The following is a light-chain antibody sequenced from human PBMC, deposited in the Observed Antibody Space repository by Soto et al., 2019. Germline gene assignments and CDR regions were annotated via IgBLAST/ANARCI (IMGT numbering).Light chain of an antibody. CDR3: SSYTTSNTRQIV. J-gene: IGLJ1*01. CDR2: DVS. Sequence: QSALTQPASVYGSPGQSITISCTGTSSDVGGYNYVSWYQHHPGKAPKLIIYDVSNRPSGVSNRFSGSKSGNTASLTISGLQPEDEADYYCSSYTTSNTRQIVFGTGTKVTV. CDR1: SSDVGGYNY. V-gene: IGLV2-14*03.